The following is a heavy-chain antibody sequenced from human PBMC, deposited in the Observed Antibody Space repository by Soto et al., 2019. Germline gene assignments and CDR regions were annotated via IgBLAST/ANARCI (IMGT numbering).Heavy chain of an antibody. Sequence: PGESLKISCKGSGYSFTSDCNSWVRQMPGKGLEWMGRIDPSDSYTNYSPSFQGHVTISADKSNSTAYLQWSRLKASDAAMYYCARHGLHDDSSCYYYHYYFGMDVWGQGTTVTVS. V-gene: IGHV5-10-1*01. D-gene: IGHD3-22*01. CDR1: GYSFTSDC. CDR3: ARHGLHDDSSCYYYHYYFGMDV. CDR2: IDPSDSYT. J-gene: IGHJ6*02.